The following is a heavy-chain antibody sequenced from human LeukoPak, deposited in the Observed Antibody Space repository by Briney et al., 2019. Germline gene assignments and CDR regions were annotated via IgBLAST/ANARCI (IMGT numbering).Heavy chain of an antibody. CDR2: ITSSNNYI. V-gene: IGHV3-21*01. D-gene: IGHD3-9*01. CDR1: GFTFSTYN. Sequence: PGGSLRLSCAASGFTFSTYNMNWVRQAPGRGLGWVSSITSSNNYIYYADSMKGRFTISRDNAKNSLYLQMNSLRAEDTAVYYCTTDPVYDILTGYVHYYYMDVWGKGTTVTVSS. CDR3: TTDPVYDILTGYVHYYYMDV. J-gene: IGHJ6*03.